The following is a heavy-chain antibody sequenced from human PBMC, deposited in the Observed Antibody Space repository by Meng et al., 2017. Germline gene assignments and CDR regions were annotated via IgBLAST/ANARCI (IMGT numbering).Heavy chain of an antibody. V-gene: IGHV4-61*01. Sequence: QVQPQGSGPGLVRPSETLSLTCTVSGGSVSSGSYYWSWIRQPPGKGLEWIGYIYYSGSTNYNPSLKSRVTISVDTSKNQFSLKLSSVTAADTAVYYCARDCSGGSCYSIGVWGQGTLVTVSS. CDR1: GGSVSSGSYY. D-gene: IGHD2-15*01. CDR2: IYYSGST. CDR3: ARDCSGGSCYSIGV. J-gene: IGHJ4*02.